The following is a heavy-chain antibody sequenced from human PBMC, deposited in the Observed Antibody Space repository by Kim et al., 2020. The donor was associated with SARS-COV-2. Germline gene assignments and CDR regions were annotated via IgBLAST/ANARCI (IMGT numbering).Heavy chain of an antibody. V-gene: IGHV3-30*03. Sequence: GGSLRLSCAASGFTFNTYGMHWVRQAPGKGLEWVAVISYDGRNKYYADSVKGRFTISRDDSKNTVYVQMNSLRAEDTAVYYCARGTGDLRTDAFDIRGQGTMVTVSS. CDR3: ARGTGDLRTDAFDI. CDR1: GFTFNTYG. J-gene: IGHJ3*02. D-gene: IGHD7-27*01. CDR2: ISYDGRNK.